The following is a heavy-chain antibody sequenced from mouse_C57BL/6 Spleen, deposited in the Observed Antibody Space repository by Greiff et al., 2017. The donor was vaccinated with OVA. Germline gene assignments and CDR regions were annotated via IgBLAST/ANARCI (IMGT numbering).Heavy chain of an antibody. V-gene: IGHV1-15*01. J-gene: IGHJ1*03. Sequence: QVQLKQSGAELVRPGASVTLSCKASGYTFTDYEMHWVKQTPVHGLEWIGAIDPETGGTAYNQKFKGKAILTADKSSSTAYMELRSLTSEDSAVYYCTRDYSNHGGYFDVWGTGTTVTVSS. CDR2: IDPETGGT. CDR1: GYTFTDYE. CDR3: TRDYSNHGGYFDV. D-gene: IGHD2-5*01.